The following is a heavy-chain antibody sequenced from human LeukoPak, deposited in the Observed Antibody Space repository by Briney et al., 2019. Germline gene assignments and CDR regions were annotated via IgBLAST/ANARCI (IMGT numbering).Heavy chain of an antibody. J-gene: IGHJ4*02. Sequence: SVKVSCKAYGGTFSSYAISWVRQAPGQGLEWMGGIIPIFGTANYAQKSQGRVTITTDESTSTAYMELSSLRSEDTAVYYCARTTASVWFGELLFGYFDYWGQGTLVTVSS. CDR2: IIPIFGTA. CDR1: GGTFSSYA. V-gene: IGHV1-69*05. CDR3: ARTTASVWFGELLFGYFDY. D-gene: IGHD3-10*01.